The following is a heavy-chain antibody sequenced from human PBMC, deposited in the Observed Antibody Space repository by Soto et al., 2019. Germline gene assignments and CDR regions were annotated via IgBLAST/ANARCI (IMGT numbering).Heavy chain of an antibody. D-gene: IGHD6-19*01. V-gene: IGHV4-38-2*02. Sequence: SETLSLTCTVSGYFISSGSYWAWIRQPPGKGPEWIASIYHGGTTFYDPSLKSRITISVDTSNNQFSLKLTSVTAADTAVYYCARVHVMVVAGSTFDYWGHGTLVTVSS. CDR2: IYHGGTT. CDR1: GYFISSGSY. J-gene: IGHJ4*01. CDR3: ARVHVMVVAGSTFDY.